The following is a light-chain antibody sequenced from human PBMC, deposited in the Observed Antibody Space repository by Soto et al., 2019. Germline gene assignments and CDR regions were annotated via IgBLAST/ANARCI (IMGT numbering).Light chain of an antibody. CDR3: SSYTSSSTYV. CDR2: DVS. J-gene: IGLJ1*01. Sequence: QSVLTQPASVSGSPGQSITISCTGTSSDVGGYNYVSWYQQHPGKAPKLMIYDVSNRPSGVSNRFPGSKSGNTASLPISGLQAEDEADYYCSSYTSSSTYVFGTGTKVTV. CDR1: SSDVGGYNY. V-gene: IGLV2-14*01.